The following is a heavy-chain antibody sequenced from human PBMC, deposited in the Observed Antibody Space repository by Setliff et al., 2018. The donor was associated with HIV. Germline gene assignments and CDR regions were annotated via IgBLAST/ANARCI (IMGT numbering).Heavy chain of an antibody. Sequence: ASVKVSCKASGYTFTTYSLHWVRQAPGQSLEWMGWINAGNGDTKYSRELQGRIIITRDTSANTAYMELSSLRFDDTAVYYCAREYYDFWSGYSDAFHIWGQGTMVTVSS. D-gene: IGHD3-3*01. V-gene: IGHV1-3*01. CDR2: INAGNGDT. CDR1: GYTFTTYS. J-gene: IGHJ3*02. CDR3: AREYYDFWSGYSDAFHI.